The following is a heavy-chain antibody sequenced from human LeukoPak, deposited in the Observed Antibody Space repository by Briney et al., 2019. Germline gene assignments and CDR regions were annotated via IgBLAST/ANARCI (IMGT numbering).Heavy chain of an antibody. CDR1: GYTFSTYY. Sequence: ASVKVSCKTSGYTFSTYYMQWVRQAPGHRLEWLGIIHPTDGCTSYTQKIQGRVTMTRDTATGTVYLELSSLRSEDTAVYWCARANGGGLDYWGQGTLITVSS. D-gene: IGHD3-10*01. J-gene: IGHJ4*02. CDR2: IHPTDGCT. V-gene: IGHV1-46*01. CDR3: ARANGGGLDY.